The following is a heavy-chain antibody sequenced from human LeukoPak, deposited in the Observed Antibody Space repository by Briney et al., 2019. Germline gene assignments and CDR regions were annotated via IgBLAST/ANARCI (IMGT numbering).Heavy chain of an antibody. CDR3: ARGYYYDSSGYSNFDY. V-gene: IGHV1-69*13. J-gene: IGHJ4*02. D-gene: IGHD3-22*01. CDR1: GYTFTGYY. Sequence: SVKVSCKASGYTFTGYYMHWVRQAPGQGLEWMGGIIPIFGTANYAQKFQGRVTITADESTSTAYMELSSLRSEDTAVYYCARGYYYDSSGYSNFDYWGQGTLVTVSS. CDR2: IIPIFGTA.